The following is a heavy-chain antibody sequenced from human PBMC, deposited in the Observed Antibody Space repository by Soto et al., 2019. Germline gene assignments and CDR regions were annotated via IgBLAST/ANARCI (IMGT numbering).Heavy chain of an antibody. V-gene: IGHV1-46*01. CDR1: GYTFTSYD. J-gene: IGHJ4*02. Sequence: ASVKVSCKASGYTFTSYDIDWVRQATGQGLEWMGWMNPSGGSTSYAQKFQGRVAMTRDTSTSTVYMELSSLRSEDTAVYYCARVGLFGFRSDFDYWGQGTLVTVSS. D-gene: IGHD3-10*02. CDR3: ARVGLFGFRSDFDY. CDR2: MNPSGGST.